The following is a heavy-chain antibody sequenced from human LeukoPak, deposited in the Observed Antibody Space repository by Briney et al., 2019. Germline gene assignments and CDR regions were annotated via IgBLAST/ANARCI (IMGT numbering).Heavy chain of an antibody. J-gene: IGHJ4*02. D-gene: IGHD5-18*01. V-gene: IGHV3-74*01. CDR1: GFTFSSYW. CDR3: ARDGPGDTADLDY. Sequence: PGGSLRLSCAASGFTFSSYWMHWVRQAPGKGLVWVSRIDSDGSSTTYADSVKGRFTISRDNAKNTLYLQMNSLRAEDTAVYYCARDGPGDTADLDYWGQGTLVTVSS. CDR2: IDSDGSST.